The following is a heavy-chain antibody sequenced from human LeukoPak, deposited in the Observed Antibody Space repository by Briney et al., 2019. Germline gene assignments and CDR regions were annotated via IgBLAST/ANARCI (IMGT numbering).Heavy chain of an antibody. D-gene: IGHD5-24*01. J-gene: IGHJ4*02. CDR3: ANRRW. V-gene: IGHV3-23*01. CDR2: ISNSGGTT. Sequence: GGSLRLSCATSGFTFRNYAMSWVRQAPGKGLEWVSCISNSGGTTYHADSVKGRFAISRDNSKNTLYLQMNSLRAEDTAVYYCANRRWWGQGTLVTVSS. CDR1: GFTFRNYA.